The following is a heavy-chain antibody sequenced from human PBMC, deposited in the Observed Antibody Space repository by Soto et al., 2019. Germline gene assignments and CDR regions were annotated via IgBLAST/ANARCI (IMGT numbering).Heavy chain of an antibody. J-gene: IGHJ4*02. Sequence: QVQLVQSGAEVKKPGASVKVSCKASGYTFTSYGISWVRQAPGQGLEWMGWISTYNGNTKYAQKFQGRVTMTTDTPTSTAYMELRCLRSDETAVLYCAREMVRGVGSDYWGQGTLVTVSS. CDR3: AREMVRGVGSDY. CDR2: ISTYNGNT. CDR1: GYTFTSYG. D-gene: IGHD3-10*01. V-gene: IGHV1-18*01.